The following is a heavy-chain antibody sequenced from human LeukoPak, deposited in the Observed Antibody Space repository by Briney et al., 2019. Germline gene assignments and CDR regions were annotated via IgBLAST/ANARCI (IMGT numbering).Heavy chain of an antibody. CDR2: INDYGTTT. V-gene: IGHV3-64D*09. J-gene: IGHJ4*02. CDR3: VKDLSGWYSFDY. Sequence: GGSLRLSCSASGSTFSSCAMHWVRQAPGMGLEYVSGINDYGTTTHYGDSVRGRVTISRDDSKNTVHLQMSSLRAEDTAVYYCVKDLSGWYSFDYWGQGTLVTVSS. CDR1: GSTFSSCA. D-gene: IGHD6-19*01.